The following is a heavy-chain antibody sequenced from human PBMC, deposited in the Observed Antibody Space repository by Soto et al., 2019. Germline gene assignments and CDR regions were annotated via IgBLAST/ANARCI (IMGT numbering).Heavy chain of an antibody. Sequence: EVQLLESGGGLVQPGGSLRLSCAASGFTFSSYAMSWVRQARGKGLEWVSAISGSGGSTYYADSVKGRFTISRDNSKNTLYLQMNRLRAEDTAVYYCAKERRYYDSSGYYGSFDYWGQGTLVTVSS. V-gene: IGHV3-23*01. J-gene: IGHJ4*02. CDR2: ISGSGGST. CDR3: AKERRYYDSSGYYGSFDY. D-gene: IGHD3-22*01. CDR1: GFTFSSYA.